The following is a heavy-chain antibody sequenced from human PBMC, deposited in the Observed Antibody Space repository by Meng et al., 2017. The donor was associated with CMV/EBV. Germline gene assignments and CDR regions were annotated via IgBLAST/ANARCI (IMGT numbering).Heavy chain of an antibody. CDR3: ARDSITRPWDYYYGMDV. D-gene: IGHD3-16*01. V-gene: IGHV1-46*01. J-gene: IGHJ6*02. CDR2: INPSGGST. CDR1: GYTFTSYY. Sequence: ASVKVSCKASGYTFTSYYMHWVRQAPGQGLEWMGIINPSGGSTSYAQKFQGRVTMTRDTFTSTVYMELSSLRSEDTAAYYCARDSITRPWDYYYGMDVWGQGTTVTVSS.